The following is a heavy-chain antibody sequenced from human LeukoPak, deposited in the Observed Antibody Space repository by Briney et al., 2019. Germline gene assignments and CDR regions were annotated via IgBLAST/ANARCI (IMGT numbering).Heavy chain of an antibody. CDR3: AREVAGDVLHLRGYMDV. J-gene: IGHJ6*03. D-gene: IGHD6-19*01. CDR2: ISTSGSTI. Sequence: PGGSLRLSCAASGFTFSSYEMKWVRQAPGKGLEWVSYISTSGSTIYLADSVKGRFTVSRDNARNSLYLQMNSLRAEDTAVYYCAREVAGDVLHLRGYMDVWGKGTTVTVSS. CDR1: GFTFSSYE. V-gene: IGHV3-48*03.